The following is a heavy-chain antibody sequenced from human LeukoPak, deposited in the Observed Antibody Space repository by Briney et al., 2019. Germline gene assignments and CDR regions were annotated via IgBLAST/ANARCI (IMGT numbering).Heavy chain of an antibody. CDR2: ITTSDGNT. V-gene: IGHV3-23*01. Sequence: GGSLRLSCAASGFTFSSYTMSWVRQAPGKGLEWVSTITTSDGNTYYADSVKGRFTVSRDNSKNTLFLQMNSLRAEDTAVYYCARRSGSSWSSFDYWGQGALVTVSS. J-gene: IGHJ4*02. CDR3: ARRSGSSWSSFDY. D-gene: IGHD6-13*01. CDR1: GFTFSSYT.